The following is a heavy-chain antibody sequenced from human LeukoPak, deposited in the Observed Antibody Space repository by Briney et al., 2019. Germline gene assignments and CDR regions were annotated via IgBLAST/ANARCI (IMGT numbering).Heavy chain of an antibody. CDR2: ITASGATT. V-gene: IGHV3-23*01. J-gene: IGHJ6*03. CDR1: GFTFSAYH. D-gene: IGHD6-25*01. Sequence: GGSLRLSCATSGFTFSAYHMNWVRQAPGKGLEWVSGITASGATTYYADSVKGRFTISRDSSQSTLYLQMNSLRAEDTAVYYCARAEAAGDNRGGYYYSYMDVWGKGTTVTVSS. CDR3: ARAEAAGDNRGGYYYSYMDV.